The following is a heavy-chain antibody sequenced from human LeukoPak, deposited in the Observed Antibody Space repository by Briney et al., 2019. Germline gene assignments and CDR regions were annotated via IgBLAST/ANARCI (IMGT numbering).Heavy chain of an antibody. V-gene: IGHV3-11*01. CDR3: VRGVSISSSWYNDI. CDR2: ISRGGSTT. Sequence: GGSLRLSCAASGFTFSDYYMSWIRQAPGKGLEWVSYISRGGSTTYYADSVKGRITISRDNAKNSLYLQMNSLRAEDTAVYYCVRGVSISSSWYNDIWGQGTMVTVSS. D-gene: IGHD6-13*01. J-gene: IGHJ3*02. CDR1: GFTFSDYY.